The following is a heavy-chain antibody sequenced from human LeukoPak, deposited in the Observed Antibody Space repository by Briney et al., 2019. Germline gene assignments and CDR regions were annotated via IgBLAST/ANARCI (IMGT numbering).Heavy chain of an antibody. CDR3: ATYSSNDYYFDY. Sequence: ASVKVSFKVSGYTLTELSMHWVRQAPGKGLEWMGGFDPEDGETIYAQKFQGRVTMTEDTSTDTAYMELSSLRSEDTAVYYCATYSSNDYYFDYWGQGTLVTVSS. CDR2: FDPEDGET. J-gene: IGHJ4*02. D-gene: IGHD2-21*01. CDR1: GYTLTELS. V-gene: IGHV1-24*01.